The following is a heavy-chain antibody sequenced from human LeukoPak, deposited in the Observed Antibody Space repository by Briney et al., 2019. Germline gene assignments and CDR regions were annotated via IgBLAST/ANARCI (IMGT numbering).Heavy chain of an antibody. CDR1: GFTFSSYW. Sequence: QPGGSLRLSCAASGFTFSSYWMSWVRQAPGKGLEWVANIKQDGSEKYYVDSVKGRFTISRDNAKNSLYLQMNSLRAEDTAVYYCARDSGSYFYYYYYYYMDVWGKGTTVTVSS. CDR3: ARDSGSYFYYYYYYYMDV. V-gene: IGHV3-7*01. D-gene: IGHD1-26*01. J-gene: IGHJ6*03. CDR2: IKQDGSEK.